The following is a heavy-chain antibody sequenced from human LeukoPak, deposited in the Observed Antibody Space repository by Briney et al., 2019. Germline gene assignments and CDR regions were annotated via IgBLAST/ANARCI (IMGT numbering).Heavy chain of an antibody. CDR3: ARGGTPGYSSGRIDY. V-gene: IGHV3-53*04. CDR1: GFTFGDYA. J-gene: IGHJ4*02. CDR2: IYSAGNT. D-gene: IGHD6-19*01. Sequence: GGSLRLSCTASGFTFGDYAISWVRQAPGKGLEWVSVIYSAGNTYYADSVKGRFTISRHNSENTLYLHMNSLRVEDTAVYFCARGGTPGYSSGRIDYWGQGTLVTVSS.